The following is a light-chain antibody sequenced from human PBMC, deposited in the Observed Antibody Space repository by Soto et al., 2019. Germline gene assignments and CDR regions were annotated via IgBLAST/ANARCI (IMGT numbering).Light chain of an antibody. J-gene: IGLJ1*01. CDR3: LLSYGGTYV. CDR2: STN. V-gene: IGLV7-43*01. CDR1: TGAVTRGYY. Sequence: TVMTQEPSLTVSPGGTVTLTCAPSTGAVTRGYYPNWFQQKPGQAPRALIYSTNNKHSWTPARFSGSLLGGKAALTLSGVQPEDEAEYYCLLSYGGTYVFGTGTKLTVL.